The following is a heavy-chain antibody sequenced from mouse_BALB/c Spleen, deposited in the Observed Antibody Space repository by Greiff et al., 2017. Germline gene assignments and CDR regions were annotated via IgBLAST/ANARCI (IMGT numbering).Heavy chain of an antibody. CDR3: ARGGNYYAAERMDY. Sequence: DVMLVESGGGLVKPGGSLKLSCAASGFTFSDYYMYWVRQTPEKRLEWVATISDGGSYTYYPDSVKGRFTISRDNAKNNLYLQMSSLKSEDTAMYYCARGGNYYAAERMDYWGQGTSVTVSS. CDR1: GFTFSDYY. D-gene: IGHD1-1*01. V-gene: IGHV5-4*02. CDR2: ISDGGSYT. J-gene: IGHJ4*01.